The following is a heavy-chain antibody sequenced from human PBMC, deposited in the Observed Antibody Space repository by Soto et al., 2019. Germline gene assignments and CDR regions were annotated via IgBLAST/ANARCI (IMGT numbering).Heavy chain of an antibody. CDR1: GFTFSSYG. V-gene: IGHV3-33*01. CDR3: ARVGEMASFDP. D-gene: IGHD3-10*01. Sequence: GGSLRLSCAASGFTFSSYGMHWVRQAPGKGLEWVAVIWYDGSNKYYADSVKGRFTISRDNSKNTLYLQMNSLRAEDTAVYYCARVGEMASFDPWGQGTLVTVSS. CDR2: IWYDGSNK. J-gene: IGHJ5*02.